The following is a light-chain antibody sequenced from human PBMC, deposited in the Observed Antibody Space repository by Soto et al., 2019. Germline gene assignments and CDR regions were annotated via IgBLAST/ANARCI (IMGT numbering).Light chain of an antibody. Sequence: DIQVTKSPSTLTASLCDIVAITCRASQTISNCLAWYQQKPGKAPKLLIYAASSLHRGVPSRFSGSGSGTDFTLTISSLQPEDFATYDCQQYNSDSCTFGQGTKVEIK. CDR1: QTISNC. CDR2: AAS. CDR3: QQYNSDSCT. V-gene: IGKV1-5*01. J-gene: IGKJ1*01.